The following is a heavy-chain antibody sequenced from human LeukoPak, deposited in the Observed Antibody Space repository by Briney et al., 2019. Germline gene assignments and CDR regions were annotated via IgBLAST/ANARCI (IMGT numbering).Heavy chain of an antibody. CDR3: ARHRYYYDSSGYYRPLYFDY. J-gene: IGHJ4*02. CDR1: GTSISSSSYY. CDR2: IYYSGST. V-gene: IGHV4-39*07. D-gene: IGHD3-22*01. Sequence: PSETLSLTCTVSGTSISSSSYYWGWIRQPPGKGLEWIVSIYYSGSTYYNPSLKSRVTISVDTSKKQFSLKLSSATAADTAVYYCARHRYYYDSSGYYRPLYFDYWGQGTLVTVSS.